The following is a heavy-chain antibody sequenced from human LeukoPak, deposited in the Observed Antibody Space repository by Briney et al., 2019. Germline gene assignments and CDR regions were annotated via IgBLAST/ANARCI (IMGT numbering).Heavy chain of an antibody. V-gene: IGHV3-48*03. J-gene: IGHJ4*02. CDR1: GFTFSNYE. CDR3: ARGGSGFFYDY. CDR2: ISSSGGTI. D-gene: IGHD3-22*01. Sequence: GGSLRLSCAASGFTFSNYEMNWVRQAPGKGLEWVSYISSSGGTIYYAGSVKGRFTISRDNAKNSLYLQMNSLRAEDTAVYYCARGGSGFFYDYWGQGTLVTVSS.